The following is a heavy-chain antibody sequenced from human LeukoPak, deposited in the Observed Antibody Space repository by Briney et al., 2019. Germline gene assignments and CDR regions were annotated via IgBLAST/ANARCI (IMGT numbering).Heavy chain of an antibody. Sequence: SETLSLTCAVYGGSFSGYYWSWIRQPPGKGLEWIGEINHSGSTNYNPSLKSRVTISVDTSKNQFSLKLSSVTAADTAVYYRAREPIVVVLEAFDIWGQGTMVTVSS. CDR3: AREPIVVVLEAFDI. J-gene: IGHJ3*02. CDR1: GGSFSGYY. D-gene: IGHD3-22*01. CDR2: INHSGST. V-gene: IGHV4-34*01.